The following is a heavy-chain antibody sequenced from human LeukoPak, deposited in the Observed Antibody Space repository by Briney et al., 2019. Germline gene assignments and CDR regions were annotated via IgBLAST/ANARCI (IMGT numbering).Heavy chain of an antibody. CDR1: IDSFSNYH. CDR3: ARGQGATVPQVGKNWFDP. D-gene: IGHD1-26*01. Sequence: SETLSLTCAVYIDSFSNYHWNWIRQTPAKGLEWIGEVNESGGTNISPSLRSRVILSVDTSKNQFSLKLISVTVADTAVYYCARGQGATVPQVGKNWFDPWGQGTRVTVSS. J-gene: IGHJ5*02. V-gene: IGHV4-34*01. CDR2: VNESGGT.